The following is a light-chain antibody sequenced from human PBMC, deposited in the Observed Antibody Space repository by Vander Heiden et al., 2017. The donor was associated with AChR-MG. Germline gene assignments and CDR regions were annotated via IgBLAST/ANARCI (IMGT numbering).Light chain of an antibody. J-gene: IGLJ2*01. CDR1: SSDVGGSHY. V-gene: IGLV2-14*01. Sequence: QSALTQPASVSGSPGQSLTISCTGTSSDVGGSHYVSWHQQHPGKAPKLMIYEVSNRPSGVSNRFSGSKSGNTASLTISGLQAEDEADYYCCSYTTGSTNVVFGGGTKLTVL. CDR3: CSYTTGSTNVV. CDR2: EVS.